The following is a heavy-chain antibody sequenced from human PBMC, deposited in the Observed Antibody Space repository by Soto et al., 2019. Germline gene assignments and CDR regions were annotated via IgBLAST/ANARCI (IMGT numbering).Heavy chain of an antibody. CDR3: ARGDIVLVPAAMSYYYYYGMDV. CDR1: GYTFTSYG. Sequence: QVQLVQSGAEVKKPGASVKVSCKASGYTFTSYGISWVRQAPGQGLAWMGWISAYNGNTNYAQKLQGRVTMTTDTSTSTAYMELRSLRADDTAVYYCARGDIVLVPAAMSYYYYYGMDVWGQGTTVTVSS. J-gene: IGHJ6*02. V-gene: IGHV1-18*01. CDR2: ISAYNGNT. D-gene: IGHD2-2*01.